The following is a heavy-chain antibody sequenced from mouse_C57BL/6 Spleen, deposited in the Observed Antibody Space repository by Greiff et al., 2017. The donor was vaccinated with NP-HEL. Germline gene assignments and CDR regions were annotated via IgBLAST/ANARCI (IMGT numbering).Heavy chain of an antibody. V-gene: IGHV1-39*01. CDR1: GYSFTDYN. D-gene: IGHD2-3*01. Sequence: VQLKESGPDLVKPGASVKISCKASGYSFTDYNMNWVKQSNGKSLEWIGVIHPNYGTTSYNQKFKDKATLTVDQSSSTAYMQLNSLTSEDSAVYYCARHFYAYFDYWGQGTALTVSS. J-gene: IGHJ2*01. CDR2: IHPNYGTT. CDR3: ARHFYAYFDY.